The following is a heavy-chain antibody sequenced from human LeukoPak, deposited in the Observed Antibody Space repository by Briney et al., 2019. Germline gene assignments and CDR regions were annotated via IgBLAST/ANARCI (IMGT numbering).Heavy chain of an antibody. CDR2: FYSGGST. CDR1: GFTVSSNY. CDR3: ARFSRVSTPIYNMDV. Sequence: GGSLRLSCAASGFTVSSNYMSWVRQAPGKGLEWVSIFYSGGSTYYADSVKGRFTISRDNAKNSLYLQMSSLRAEDTAVYYCARFSRVSTPIYNMDVWGQGTTVTVSS. V-gene: IGHV3-66*01. J-gene: IGHJ6*02. D-gene: IGHD5-24*01.